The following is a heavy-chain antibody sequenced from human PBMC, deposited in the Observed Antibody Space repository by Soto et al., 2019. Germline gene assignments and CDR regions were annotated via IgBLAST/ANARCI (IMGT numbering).Heavy chain of an antibody. V-gene: IGHV3-74*03. Sequence: EVQLVESGGGLIQPGGSLRLSCAASGFTFRGYWMHWVRQVPGKGLEWVLRINGDGSVTQCADSVKGRFTISRDNVNNRLYLQVNSLKAEDTAVYYWVRSRNSCSYCDSWGRGVLVTVSS. CDR2: INGDGSVT. D-gene: IGHD6-13*01. CDR1: GFTFRGYW. CDR3: VRSRNSCSYCDS. J-gene: IGHJ4*02.